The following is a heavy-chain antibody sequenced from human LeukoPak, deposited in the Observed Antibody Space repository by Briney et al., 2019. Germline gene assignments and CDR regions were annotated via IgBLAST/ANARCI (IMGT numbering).Heavy chain of an antibody. CDR2: IIPIFGTA. CDR1: GGTFSSYA. CDR3: ARSLRYCSGGSCYWLYYFDY. D-gene: IGHD2-15*01. J-gene: IGHJ4*02. V-gene: IGHV1-69*05. Sequence: SVKVSCKASGGTFSSYAISWVRQAPGQGLEWMGRIIPIFGTANYAQKFQGRVTITTDESTSTAYMELSSLRSEDTAVYYRARSLRYCSGGSCYWLYYFDYWGQGTLVTVSS.